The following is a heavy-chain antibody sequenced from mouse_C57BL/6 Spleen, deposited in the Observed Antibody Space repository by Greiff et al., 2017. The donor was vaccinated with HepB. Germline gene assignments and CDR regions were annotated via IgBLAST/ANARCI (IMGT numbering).Heavy chain of an antibody. D-gene: IGHD2-4*01. CDR1: GYSITSGYY. J-gene: IGHJ3*01. Sequence: EVQLVESGPGLVKPSQSLSLTCSVTGYSITSGYYWNWIRQFPGNKLEWMGYISYDGSNNYNPSLNNRISITRDTSKNQFFLKLNSVTTEDTATYYCAVIYYDYEDGCAYWGQGTLVTVSA. CDR2: ISYDGSN. V-gene: IGHV3-6*01. CDR3: AVIYYDYEDGCAY.